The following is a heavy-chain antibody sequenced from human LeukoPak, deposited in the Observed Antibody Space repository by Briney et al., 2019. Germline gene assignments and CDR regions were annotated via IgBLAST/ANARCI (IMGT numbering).Heavy chain of an antibody. Sequence: ASVKVSCKASGYTFTSYYINWVRQATGQGLEWMGWMNPDSGDTGYAQKFQGRVTMTRNTSISTAYMELSSLRSEDTAVYYCARAQRYCSGGSCNYYFDYWGQGTLVTVSS. CDR2: MNPDSGDT. D-gene: IGHD2-15*01. CDR3: ARAQRYCSGGSCNYYFDY. CDR1: GYTFTSYY. V-gene: IGHV1-8*02. J-gene: IGHJ4*02.